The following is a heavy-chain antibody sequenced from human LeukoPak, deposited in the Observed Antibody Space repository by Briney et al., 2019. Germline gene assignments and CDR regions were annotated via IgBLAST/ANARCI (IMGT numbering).Heavy chain of an antibody. CDR1: GFTFSTYH. J-gene: IGHJ4*02. Sequence: PGGSLRLSCVVSGFTFSTYHMNWVRQAPGKGLEWVSSISSSSGYIYYADSLTGRITISRDNAKNSLYLQMNSLRAEDTAIYYCARRASTERGHSYGLDYWGQGTLVTVSS. V-gene: IGHV3-21*01. CDR2: ISSSSGYI. D-gene: IGHD5-18*01. CDR3: ARRASTERGHSYGLDY.